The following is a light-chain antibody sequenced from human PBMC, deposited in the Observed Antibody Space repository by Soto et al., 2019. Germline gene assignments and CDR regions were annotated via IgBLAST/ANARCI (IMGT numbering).Light chain of an antibody. CDR1: SGHSSYA. V-gene: IGLV4-69*01. CDR3: QTGYTRDRVV. CDR2: LSSDGSH. J-gene: IGLJ2*01. Sequence: QLVLTQSPSASASLGASVKLTCTLSSGHSSYAIAWHQQQPEKGPRYLMKLSSDGSHSKGDGIPDRFSGSSSGAERYLTISSLQSEYEADYYCQTGYTRDRVVLGGGTMLTVL.